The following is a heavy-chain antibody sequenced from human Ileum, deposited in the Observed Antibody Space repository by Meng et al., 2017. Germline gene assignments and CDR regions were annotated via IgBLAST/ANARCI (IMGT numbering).Heavy chain of an antibody. J-gene: IGHJ6*02. Sequence: ASVKFSCKASGYTFTSHTISWVRQAPGQGLEWMGWISTYNGNAKSPQKFQGRVTMTTDTSTSMAYMELRSLRSDDTAVYYCARDQNYAYGMDVWGQGTTVTVSS. CDR3: ARDQNYAYGMDV. CDR1: GYTFTSHT. CDR2: ISTYNGNA. D-gene: IGHD3-16*01. V-gene: IGHV1-18*01.